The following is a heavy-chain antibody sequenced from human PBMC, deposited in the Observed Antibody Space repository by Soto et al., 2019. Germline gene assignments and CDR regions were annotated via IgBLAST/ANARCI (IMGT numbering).Heavy chain of an antibody. J-gene: IGHJ6*02. V-gene: IGHV3-23*01. Sequence: LRLSCAASGFTFSSYAMSWVRQAPGKGLEWVSAISGSGGSTYYADSVKGRFTISRDNSKNTLYLQMNSLRAEDTAVYYCAKGLDPYYGDYRDYYYGMDVWGQGTTVTVSS. D-gene: IGHD4-17*01. CDR2: ISGSGGST. CDR1: GFTFSSYA. CDR3: AKGLDPYYGDYRDYYYGMDV.